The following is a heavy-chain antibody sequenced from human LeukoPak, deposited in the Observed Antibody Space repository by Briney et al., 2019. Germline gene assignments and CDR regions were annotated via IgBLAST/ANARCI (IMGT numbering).Heavy chain of an antibody. CDR2: IKQDGSEK. Sequence: GGSLRLSCAASGFTFSSDWMSCVHQAPGKGREWGANIKQDGSEKYYVDSVKGRFTISRDNAKNSLYLQMNSLRAEDTAVYYCAREKKRSSGGSCYPDYWGQGTLVTVSS. CDR3: AREKKRSSGGSCYPDY. D-gene: IGHD2-15*01. CDR1: GFTFSSDW. J-gene: IGHJ4*02. V-gene: IGHV3-7*01.